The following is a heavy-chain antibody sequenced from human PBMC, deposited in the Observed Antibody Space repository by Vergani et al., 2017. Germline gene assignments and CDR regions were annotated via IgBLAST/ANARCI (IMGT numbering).Heavy chain of an antibody. CDR2: ISSSSSTI. V-gene: IGHV3-48*02. CDR3: ARDSGGALGYFLGGY. Sequence: EVQLVESGGGLVQPGGSLRLSCAASGFTFSSYSMNWVRQAPGKGLEWVSSISSSSSTIYYADGVKGRFTISRANAKNSLYLQMNSLRDEDTAVYYCARDSGGALGYFLGGYWGQGTLVTVSS. J-gene: IGHJ4*02. CDR1: GFTFSSYS. D-gene: IGHD6-25*01.